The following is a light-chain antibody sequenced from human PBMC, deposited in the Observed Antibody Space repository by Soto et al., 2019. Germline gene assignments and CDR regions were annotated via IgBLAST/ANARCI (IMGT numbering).Light chain of an antibody. CDR2: GNS. Sequence: QSVLTQPPSVSGAPGQRVTFSCTGSSSNIGAGYDVHWYQQLPGTAPKLLIYGNSNRPSGVPDRISGSKSGTSASLVITGLQAEDEADYYCQSYDSSLSGSRVFGGGTKLTV. CDR1: SSNIGAGYD. J-gene: IGLJ3*02. V-gene: IGLV1-40*01. CDR3: QSYDSSLSGSRV.